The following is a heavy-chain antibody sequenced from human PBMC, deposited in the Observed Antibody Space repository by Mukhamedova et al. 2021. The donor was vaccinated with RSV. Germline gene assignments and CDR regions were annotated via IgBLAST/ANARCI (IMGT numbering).Heavy chain of an antibody. J-gene: IGHJ3*02. Sequence: VRQAPGKGLEWVSVIYSGGSTYYADFVKGRFTISRDNSKNTLYLQMNSLRAEDTAVYYCARDVDTASTGAFDIWGQGTMVTVSS. V-gene: IGHV3-53*01. CDR3: ARDVDTASTGAFDI. D-gene: IGHD5-18*01. CDR2: IYSGGST.